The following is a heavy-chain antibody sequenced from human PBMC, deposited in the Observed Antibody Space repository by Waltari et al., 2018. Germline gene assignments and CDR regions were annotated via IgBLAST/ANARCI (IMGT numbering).Heavy chain of an antibody. CDR3: ARDYCDRKNCHGMDV. Sequence: QVRLVESGGGVVQPGRSLRFSCSAPEFPFSSYAMHWVRQAPGKGLEWVAVISYNGRNIYYVDSVKGRFTISRDNSKNMLDLQMNSLRAEDTAVYYCARDYCDRKNCHGMDVWGQGTTVTVSS. J-gene: IGHJ6*02. CDR2: ISYNGRNI. D-gene: IGHD3-22*01. CDR1: EFPFSSYA. V-gene: IGHV3-30*04.